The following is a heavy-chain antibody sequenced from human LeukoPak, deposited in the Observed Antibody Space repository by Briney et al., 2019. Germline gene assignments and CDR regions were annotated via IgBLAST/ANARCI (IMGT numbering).Heavy chain of an antibody. V-gene: IGHV3-33*01. CDR1: GFTFSTYG. CDR2: IWYDGSNK. D-gene: IGHD1-26*01. CDR3: ARAVGPFDY. Sequence: RTSLRLSCAASGFTFSTYGMHWVRQAPGRELNWVAVIWYDGSNKYYGDSVKGRFTISRDNSKNTLFLQMDSLRDEDTAVYYCARAVGPFDYWGQGTLVTVSS. J-gene: IGHJ4*02.